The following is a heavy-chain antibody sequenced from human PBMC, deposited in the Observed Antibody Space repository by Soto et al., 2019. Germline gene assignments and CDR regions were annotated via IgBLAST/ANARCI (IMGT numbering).Heavy chain of an antibody. CDR1: GFTFSDFA. D-gene: IGHD2-2*03. V-gene: IGHV3-23*01. CDR2: IYGGGNGP. J-gene: IGHJ4*02. Sequence: EVQVLESGGGLVQPGGSLRLSCAATGFTFSDFAMSWVRQAPGKGLEWVSRIYGGGNGPHYADSVKGRVTISRDSSKSTLYLQMNSLRAEDTAVYDCAKMEGMDPWAYSFDYWGQGTLVTVSS. CDR3: AKMEGMDPWAYSFDY.